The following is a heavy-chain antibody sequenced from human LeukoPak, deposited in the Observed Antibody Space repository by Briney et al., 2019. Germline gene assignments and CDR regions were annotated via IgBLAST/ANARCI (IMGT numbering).Heavy chain of an antibody. J-gene: IGHJ3*02. V-gene: IGHV3-74*01. CDR2: INSDGSLT. CDR3: PREWEPTSGNDAFDI. Sequence: GGSLRLSCAASGFTFSSYWMHWVRQAPGKGLVWVSRINSDGSLTRYADSVKGRFTISRDNAKNTLYLQMNSLRAEDTAVYYCPREWEPTSGNDAFDIWGQGTMVTVSS. D-gene: IGHD1-26*01. CDR1: GFTFSSYW.